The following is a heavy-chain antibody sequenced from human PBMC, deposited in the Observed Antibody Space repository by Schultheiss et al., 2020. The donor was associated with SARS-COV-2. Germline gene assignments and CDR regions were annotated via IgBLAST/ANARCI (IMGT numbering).Heavy chain of an antibody. Sequence: SETLSLTCTVSGGSISSYYWSWIRQPPGKGLEWIGYIYYSGSTNYNPSLKSRVTISVDTSKNQFSLSLSSVTAADAAVYYCARGGKQLDQESWYFDLWGRGTLVTVSS. J-gene: IGHJ2*01. CDR3: ARGGKQLDQESWYFDL. CDR2: IYYSGST. V-gene: IGHV4-59*01. CDR1: GGSISSYY. D-gene: IGHD6-6*01.